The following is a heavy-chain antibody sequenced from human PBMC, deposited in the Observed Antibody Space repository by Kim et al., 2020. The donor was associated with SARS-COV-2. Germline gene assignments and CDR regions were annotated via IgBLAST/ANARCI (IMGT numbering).Heavy chain of an antibody. J-gene: IGHJ4*02. V-gene: IGHV3-48*02. CDR2: ISSSSSTI. CDR3: ARDGMVAGMLAPTTFDY. D-gene: IGHD6-19*01. CDR1: GFTFSSYS. Sequence: GGSLRLSCAASGFTFSSYSMNWVRQAPGKGLEWVSYISSSSSTIYYADSVKGRFTISRDNAKNSLYLQMNSLRDEDTAVYYCARDGMVAGMLAPTTFDYWGQGTLVTVSS.